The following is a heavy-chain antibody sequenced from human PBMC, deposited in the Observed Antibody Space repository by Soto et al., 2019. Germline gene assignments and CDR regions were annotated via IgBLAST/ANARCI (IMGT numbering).Heavy chain of an antibody. Sequence: QVQLVQSGAEVKKPGSSVKVSCKASGGTFSSYAISWVRQAPGQGLEWMGGIIPIFGTANYAQKFQGRVTITADESTSTAYMELSSLRSEDTAVYYCARKGCICTSCYVSWFDPWGQGTLVTVSS. J-gene: IGHJ5*02. CDR2: IIPIFGTA. V-gene: IGHV1-69*12. CDR3: ARKGCICTSCYVSWFDP. D-gene: IGHD2-2*01. CDR1: GGTFSSYA.